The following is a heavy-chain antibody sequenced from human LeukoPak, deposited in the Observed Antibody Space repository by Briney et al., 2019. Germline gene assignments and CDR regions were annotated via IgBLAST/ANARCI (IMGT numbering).Heavy chain of an antibody. J-gene: IGHJ4*02. Sequence: ASVKVSCKASGYTFTSYAMHWVRQAPGQRLEWMGWINAGNGNTKYSQEFQGRVTITRDTSASTAYMELSSLRSEDMAVYYCARDRAEDYGDNYFDYWGQGTLVTVSS. V-gene: IGHV1-3*03. CDR1: GYTFTSYA. CDR2: INAGNGNT. CDR3: ARDRAEDYGDNYFDY. D-gene: IGHD4-17*01.